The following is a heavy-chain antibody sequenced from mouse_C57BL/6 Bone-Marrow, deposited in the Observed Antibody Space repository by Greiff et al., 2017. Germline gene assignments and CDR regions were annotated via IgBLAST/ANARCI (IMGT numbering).Heavy chain of an antibody. CDR1: GFTFSDYY. J-gene: IGHJ2*01. CDR2: ISNGGGST. Sequence: EVKLVESGGGLVQPGGSLKLSCAASGFTFSDYYMYWVRQTPEKRLEWVAYISNGGGSTYYPDTVKGRFTISRDNDKNTLYLQMSRLKSEDTARYYCARPCWGGYLDYWGQGTTLTVSS. V-gene: IGHV5-12*01. CDR3: ARPCWGGYLDY.